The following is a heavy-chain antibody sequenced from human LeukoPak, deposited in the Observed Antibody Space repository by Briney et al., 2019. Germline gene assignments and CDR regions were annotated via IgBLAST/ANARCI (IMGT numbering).Heavy chain of an antibody. J-gene: IGHJ5*02. CDR2: IKQDGSEK. CDR1: GFTFSSYW. CDR3: ASRPITIFGWFDP. D-gene: IGHD3-3*01. V-gene: IGHV3-7*01. Sequence: GGSLRLSCAASGFTFSSYWMSWVRQAPGKGLEWVANIKQDGSEKYYMDSVKGRFTISRDNAKNSLYLQMNSLRAEDTAVYYCASRPITIFGWFDPWGQGTLVTVSS.